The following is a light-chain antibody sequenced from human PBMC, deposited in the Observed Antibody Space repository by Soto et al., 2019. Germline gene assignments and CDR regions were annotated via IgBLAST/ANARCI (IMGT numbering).Light chain of an antibody. CDR2: AAS. CDR3: QQVNSYPLT. V-gene: IGKV1-9*01. Sequence: IQLTQSPSSLSASVGDRVTITCRASQGISSSLAWYQQTPGKAPKFLIYAASTLQSGVPARFSGSGSGTDFTLTISSLHPEDFATYYCQQVNSYPLTFGGGTKVEIK. CDR1: QGISSS. J-gene: IGKJ4*01.